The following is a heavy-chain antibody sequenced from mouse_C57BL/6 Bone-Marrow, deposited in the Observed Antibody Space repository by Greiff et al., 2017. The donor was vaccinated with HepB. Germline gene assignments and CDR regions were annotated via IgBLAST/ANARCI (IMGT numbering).Heavy chain of an antibody. Sequence: QVQLQQPGAELVRPGTSVKLSCKASGYTFTSYWMHWVKQRPGQGLEWIGVIDPSDSYTNYNQKFKGKATLTVDTSSSTAYMQLSSLTSEDSAVYYCANWDDYFDYWGQGTTLTVSS. CDR3: ANWDDYFDY. J-gene: IGHJ2*01. V-gene: IGHV1-59*01. D-gene: IGHD4-1*01. CDR2: IDPSDSYT. CDR1: GYTFTSYW.